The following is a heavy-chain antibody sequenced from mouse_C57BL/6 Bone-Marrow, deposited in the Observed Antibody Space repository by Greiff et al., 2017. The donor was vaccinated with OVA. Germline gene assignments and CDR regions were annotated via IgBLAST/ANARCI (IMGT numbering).Heavy chain of an antibody. J-gene: IGHJ4*01. CDR1: GFNIKDDY. D-gene: IGHD1-1*01. Sequence: EVQLQQSGAELVRPGASVKLSCTASGFNIKDDYMHWVKQRPEQGLEWIGWIDPENGDTEYASKFQGKATITADTSSNTAYLQLSSLTSEDTAVYNCTTKRDHYYASSDGGMDYWGQGTPVTVSS. V-gene: IGHV14-4*01. CDR2: IDPENGDT. CDR3: TTKRDHYYASSDGGMDY.